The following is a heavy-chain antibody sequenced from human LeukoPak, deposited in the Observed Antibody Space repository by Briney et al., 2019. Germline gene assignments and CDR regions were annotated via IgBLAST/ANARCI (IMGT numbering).Heavy chain of an antibody. CDR1: GGNFGNYV. D-gene: IGHD6-6*01. CDR2: ITPFFGVA. J-gene: IGHJ6*02. Sequence: GASVKVSCKASGGNFGNYVIHWVRQAPGQGLEWMGRITPFFGVANYAQTFQDRVTFTADKITNTAYMQISSLKSEDTAVYFCARDTNEGYSSSSDGLAVWGQGTTVTVSS. V-gene: IGHV1-69*04. CDR3: ARDTNEGYSSSSDGLAV.